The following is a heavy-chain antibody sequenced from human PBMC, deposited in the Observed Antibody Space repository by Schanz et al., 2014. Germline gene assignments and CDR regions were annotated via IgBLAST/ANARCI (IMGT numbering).Heavy chain of an antibody. Sequence: EVHLVESGGGLVQPGGSLRLSCAASGFNFITFAMSWVRQAPGKGPEWVSAIGGDASRTYYADSVKGRFTISRDNSKSTLYLQMNSLRSDDTAVYYCARDRDQWDGNFCDFWGQGTLVTVSS. D-gene: IGHD1-26*01. V-gene: IGHV3-23*04. CDR2: IGGDASRT. CDR1: GFNFITFA. J-gene: IGHJ4*02. CDR3: ARDRDQWDGNFCDF.